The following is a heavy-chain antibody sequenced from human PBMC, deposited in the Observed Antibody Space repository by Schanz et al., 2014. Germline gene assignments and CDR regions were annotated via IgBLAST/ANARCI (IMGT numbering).Heavy chain of an antibody. J-gene: IGHJ6*02. D-gene: IGHD2-8*01. CDR3: ARAGCINGACKYGMDV. Sequence: QVQLVESGGGVVQPGTSLRLSCAASGFTFRGHAMHWVRQAPGQGLEKVAVTSTDGTKTYYAASVRGRFTISRDNSKNTVYLQMNSLRSEDTAVYYCARAGCINGACKYGMDVWGQGTTVTVSS. V-gene: IGHV3-30*04. CDR1: GFTFRGHA. CDR2: TSTDGTKT.